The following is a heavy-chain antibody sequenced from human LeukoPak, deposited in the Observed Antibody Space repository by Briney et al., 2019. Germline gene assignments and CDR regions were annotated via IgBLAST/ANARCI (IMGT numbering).Heavy chain of an antibody. CDR2: IIPIFGTA. Sequence: SVKVSCKASGYTFTSYYMHWVRQAPGQGLEWMGGIIPIFGTANYAQKFQGRVTITADESTSTAYMELSSLRSEDTAVYYCARGVVVAAPHAEYFQHWGQGTLVTVSS. V-gene: IGHV1-69*13. CDR3: ARGVVVAAPHAEYFQH. CDR1: GYTFTSYY. D-gene: IGHD2-15*01. J-gene: IGHJ1*01.